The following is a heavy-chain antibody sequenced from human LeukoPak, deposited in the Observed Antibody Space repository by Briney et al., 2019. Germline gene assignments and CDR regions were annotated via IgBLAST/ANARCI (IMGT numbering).Heavy chain of an antibody. CDR2: ISYDGSNK. Sequence: PGGSLRLSCAASGFTFRSYAMHWVRQAPGKGLEWVAVISYDGSNKYYADSVKGRFTISRDNSKNTLYLQMNSLRAEDTAVYYCARDMVGVVTGTSPRGWFDPWGQGTLVTVSS. D-gene: IGHD1-20*01. CDR3: ARDMVGVVTGTSPRGWFDP. V-gene: IGHV3-30*01. CDR1: GFTFRSYA. J-gene: IGHJ5*02.